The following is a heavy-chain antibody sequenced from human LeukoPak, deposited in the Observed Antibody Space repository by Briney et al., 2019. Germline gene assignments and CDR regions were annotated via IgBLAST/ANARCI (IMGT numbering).Heavy chain of an antibody. Sequence: GRSLRLSCAASGFIFTNYAMHWVGKAPGQGLEWVAVLSPDGIYKYYSLSVKGRFTISRDKSTNTLFLQMNSLRVEDTAVYYCARTDIVGARPFDYWGQGILVTVSS. CDR1: GFIFTNYA. D-gene: IGHD1-26*01. J-gene: IGHJ4*02. CDR3: ARTDIVGARPFDY. V-gene: IGHV3-30*04. CDR2: LSPDGIYK.